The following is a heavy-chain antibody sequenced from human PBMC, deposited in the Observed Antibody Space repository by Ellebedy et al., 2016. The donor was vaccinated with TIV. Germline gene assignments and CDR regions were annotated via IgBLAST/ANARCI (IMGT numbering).Heavy chain of an antibody. CDR1: GFSLSNARMG. J-gene: IGHJ6*02. V-gene: IGHV2-26*01. CDR3: ARMETVTTTVWVYYYGMDV. Sequence: SGPTLVKPTETLTLTCTVSGFSLSNARMGVSWIRQPPGKALEWLAHIFSNDEKYYSTSLKSRLTISKDTSKSQVVLTMTNMDPVDTATYYCARMETVTTTVWVYYYGMDVWGQGTTVTVSS. D-gene: IGHD4-17*01. CDR2: IFSNDEK.